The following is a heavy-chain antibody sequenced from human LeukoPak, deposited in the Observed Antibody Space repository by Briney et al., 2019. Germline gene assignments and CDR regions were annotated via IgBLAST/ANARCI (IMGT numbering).Heavy chain of an antibody. J-gene: IGHJ6*02. V-gene: IGHV4-59*01. CDR2: IYYSGST. CDR1: GGSISSYY. CDR3: ARVSAVAGTYYYYGMDV. D-gene: IGHD6-19*01. Sequence: SETLSLTCTVSGGSISSYYGSWIRQPPGKGLEWIGYIYYSGSTNYNPSLKSRVTISVDTSKNQFSLKLSSVTAADTAVYYCARVSAVAGTYYYYGMDVWGQGTTVTVSS.